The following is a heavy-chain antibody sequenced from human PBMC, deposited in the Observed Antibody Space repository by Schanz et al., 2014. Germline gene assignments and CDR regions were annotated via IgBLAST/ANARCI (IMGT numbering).Heavy chain of an antibody. J-gene: IGHJ4*02. CDR2: IKQDGIEK. V-gene: IGHV3-7*01. CDR1: GFTFSSYG. CDR3: ARDKGGYYPFDY. D-gene: IGHD3-3*01. Sequence: LVESGGGVVQPGRSLRLSCAASGFTFSSYGMHWVRQVPGKGLEWVANIKQDGIEKYYVDSVKGRFTISRDNAKNSLYLQMNSLTADDTAVYYCARDKGGYYPFDYWGRGTLVTVSS.